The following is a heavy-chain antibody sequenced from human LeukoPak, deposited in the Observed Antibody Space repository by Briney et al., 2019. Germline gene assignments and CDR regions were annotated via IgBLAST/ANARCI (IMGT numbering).Heavy chain of an antibody. CDR2: IKEDGSEK. D-gene: IGHD6-19*01. V-gene: IGHV3-7*01. CDR1: RFTFTTRW. CDR3: ASGSGWTFEY. J-gene: IGHJ4*02. Sequence: GGSLRLSCAASRFTFTTRWMNWVREAPGKGREGVAIIKEDGSEKLYVDSVKGRFTISRDNAKNSLYLRMDNLRAEDTAVYYCASGSGWTFEYWGQGTQVTVSS.